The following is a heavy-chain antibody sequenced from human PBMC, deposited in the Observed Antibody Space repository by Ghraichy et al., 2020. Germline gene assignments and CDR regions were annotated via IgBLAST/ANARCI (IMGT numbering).Heavy chain of an antibody. CDR2: INPSGGST. D-gene: IGHD3-22*01. Sequence: ASVKVSCKASGYTFTSYYMHWVRQAPGQGLEWMGIINPSGGSTSYAQKFQGRVTMTRDTSTSTVYMELSSLRSEDTAVYYCARAGQYYDSSGYYLDAFDIWGQGTMVTVSS. CDR1: GYTFTSYY. CDR3: ARAGQYYDSSGYYLDAFDI. V-gene: IGHV1-46*01. J-gene: IGHJ3*02.